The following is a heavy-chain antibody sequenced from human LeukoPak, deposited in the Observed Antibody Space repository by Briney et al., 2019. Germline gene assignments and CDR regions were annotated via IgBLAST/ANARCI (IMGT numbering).Heavy chain of an antibody. CDR2: IKQDGSEK. CDR3: AKWAAAGTYYYYYYMDV. J-gene: IGHJ6*03. D-gene: IGHD6-13*01. V-gene: IGHV3-7*03. Sequence: GGSLRLSCAASGFTFSSYEMNWVRQAPGKGLEWVANIKQDGSEKYYVDSVKGRFTISRDNAKDSLYLQMNSLRAEDTAVYYCAKWAAAGTYYYYYYMDVWGKGTTVTVSS. CDR1: GFTFSSYE.